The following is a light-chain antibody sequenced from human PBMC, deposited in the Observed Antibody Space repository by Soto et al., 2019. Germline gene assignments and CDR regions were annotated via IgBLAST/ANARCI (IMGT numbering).Light chain of an antibody. CDR3: QQCNDWPHT. V-gene: IGKV3-15*01. CDR2: GAS. Sequence: EIVMTQSPATLSVSPGERATLSCRASQSVSSNLAWYQQKPGQAPRLLIYGASTRATGIPARFSGRGSGTDFTLTISSLQSEDCAVYYCQQCNDWPHTFGQGTKLEIK. J-gene: IGKJ2*01. CDR1: QSVSSN.